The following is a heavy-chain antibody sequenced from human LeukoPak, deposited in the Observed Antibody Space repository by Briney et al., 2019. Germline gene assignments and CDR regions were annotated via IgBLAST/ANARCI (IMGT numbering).Heavy chain of an antibody. CDR2: IGTSDSPI. CDR3: ARRYCTSSSCYWDH. V-gene: IGHV3-11*01. CDR1: GFTFSDYY. Sequence: GGSLRLSCTASGFTFSDYYMNWIRQAPGKGLEWVSYIGTSDSPIYYADSVKGRFTISRDNAKNSLYLQMNSLRAGDTAIYYCARRYCTSSSCYWDHWGQGTLVIVSS. J-gene: IGHJ4*02. D-gene: IGHD2-2*01.